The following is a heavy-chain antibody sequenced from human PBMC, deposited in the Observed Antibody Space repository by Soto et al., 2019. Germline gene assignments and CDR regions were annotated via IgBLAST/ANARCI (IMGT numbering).Heavy chain of an antibody. J-gene: IGHJ5*02. CDR2: INPNSGGT. V-gene: IGHV1-2*02. CDR3: ARDLAAAGTPKWFDP. Sequence: ASVKVSCKASGYTFTGYYMHWVRQAPGQGLEWMGWINPNSGGTNYAQKFQGRVTMTRDTSISTAYMELRSLRSDDTAVYYCARDLAAAGTPKWFDPWGQGTLVTISS. CDR1: GYTFTGYY. D-gene: IGHD6-13*01.